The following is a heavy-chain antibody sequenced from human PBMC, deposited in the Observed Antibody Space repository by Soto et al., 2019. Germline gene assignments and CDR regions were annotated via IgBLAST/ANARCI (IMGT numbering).Heavy chain of an antibody. D-gene: IGHD6-19*01. J-gene: IGHJ6*02. CDR1: GYSFLSYG. V-gene: IGHV1-18*04. Sequence: ASVKVSCKASGYSFLSYGIGWVRQAPGQGLEWMGWISPYNGHTNYAQRLQGRVTMTTETPTTTAYMELRSLRSDDTAVYDCARDFQYNSGGNAEDYYYGLDVGG. CDR2: ISPYNGHT. CDR3: ARDFQYNSGGNAEDYYYGLDV.